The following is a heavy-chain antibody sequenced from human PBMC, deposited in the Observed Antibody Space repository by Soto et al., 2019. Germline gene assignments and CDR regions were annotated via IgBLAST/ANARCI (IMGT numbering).Heavy chain of an antibody. V-gene: IGHV1-69*06. CDR1: GGTFNTFA. CDR3: ARAAKSYFDS. Sequence: QVQLVQSGAEVKKPGSSVNVSCKASGGTFNTFAISWVRQAPGQGLEYLGGIVPILGPAFYAQRFQGRVTITADKSTNTAYLELNSLSSEDTAVYYCARAAKSYFDSWGQGTQVTVSS. CDR2: IVPILGPA. J-gene: IGHJ4*02.